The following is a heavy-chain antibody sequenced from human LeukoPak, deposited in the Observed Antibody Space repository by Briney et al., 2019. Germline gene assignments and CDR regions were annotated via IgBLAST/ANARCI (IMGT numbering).Heavy chain of an antibody. V-gene: IGHV3-23*01. CDR1: GFTFSDYY. J-gene: IGHJ4*02. D-gene: IGHD3-22*01. Sequence: GGSLRLSCAASGFTFSDYYMSWIRQAPGKGLEWVSAISGSGGSTYYADSVKGRFTISRDNSKNTLYLQMNSLRAEDTAVYYCAKGVTMIVVVSQFDYWGQGTLVTVSS. CDR3: AKGVTMIVVVSQFDY. CDR2: ISGSGGST.